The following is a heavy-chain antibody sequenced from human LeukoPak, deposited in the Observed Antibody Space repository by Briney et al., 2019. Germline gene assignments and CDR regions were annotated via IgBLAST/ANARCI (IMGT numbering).Heavy chain of an antibody. CDR3: ARGDYYDSSGRRGVPDAFDI. D-gene: IGHD3-22*01. CDR1: GFTFSSYS. V-gene: IGHV3-21*01. Sequence: NPGGSLRLSCAASGFTFSSYSMNWVRQAPGKGLEWVSSISSSSSYIYYADSVKGRFTISRDNAKNSLYLQMNSLRAEDTAVYYCARGDYYDSSGRRGVPDAFDIWGQGTMVTVSS. CDR2: ISSSSSYI. J-gene: IGHJ3*02.